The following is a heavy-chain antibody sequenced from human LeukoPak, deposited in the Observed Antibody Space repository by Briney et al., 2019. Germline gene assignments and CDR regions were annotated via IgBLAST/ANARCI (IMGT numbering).Heavy chain of an antibody. V-gene: IGHV3-30*18. CDR3: AKDLTPEDYYFDY. D-gene: IGHD4-17*01. CDR1: GFTFSSYG. CDR2: VSHDGGNK. J-gene: IGHJ4*02. Sequence: GGSLRLSCAASGFTFSSYGMHWVRQAPGKGLEWVAAVSHDGGNKHSADSVKGRFTISKDNAKNTLSLQMNSLRAEDTAMYYCAKDLTPEDYYFDYWGQGTLVIVSS.